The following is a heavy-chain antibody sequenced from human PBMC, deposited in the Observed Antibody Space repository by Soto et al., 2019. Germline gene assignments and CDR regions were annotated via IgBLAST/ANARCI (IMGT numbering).Heavy chain of an antibody. CDR1: GGSISSSSYY. J-gene: IGHJ6*02. Sequence: QLQLQESGPGLVKPSETLSLTCTVSGGSISSSSYYWGWIRQPPGKGLEWIGSIYYSGSTYYNPSRKGRVTISVDTSKNHFSLTLSSVTAADMAVYYCARAVTTVVTMDVWGPGTTVTVSS. D-gene: IGHD4-17*01. CDR2: IYYSGST. CDR3: ARAVTTVVTMDV. V-gene: IGHV4-39*02.